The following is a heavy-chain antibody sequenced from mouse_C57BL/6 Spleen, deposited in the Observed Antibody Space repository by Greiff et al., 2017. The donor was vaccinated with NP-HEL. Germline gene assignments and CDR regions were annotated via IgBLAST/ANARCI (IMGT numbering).Heavy chain of an antibody. CDR1: GYTFTSYW. D-gene: IGHD1-1*01. J-gene: IGHJ4*01. V-gene: IGHV1-64*01. CDR3: ARGVGSSYGYAMDY. Sequence: VQLQQPGAELVKPGASVKLSCKASGYTFTSYWMHWVKQRPGQGLEWIGMIHPKSGSTNYNEKFKSKATLTVDKSSSTAYMQLSSLTSEDSAVYCCARGVGSSYGYAMDYWGQGTSVTVAS. CDR2: IHPKSGST.